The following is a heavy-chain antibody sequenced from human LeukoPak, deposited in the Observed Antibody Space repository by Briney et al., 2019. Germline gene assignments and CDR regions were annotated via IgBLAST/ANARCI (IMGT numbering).Heavy chain of an antibody. Sequence: GGSLRLSCAASGFTFNTSGMHWVRQAPGKGLEWVAFIRYDGSNKYYGDSVKGRFTISRDNSKNTLYLQMNSLRAEDTAVYYCAKGIVIVSATGVDYWGQGTLVTVSS. D-gene: IGHD2/OR15-2a*01. J-gene: IGHJ4*02. CDR3: AKGIVIVSATGVDY. V-gene: IGHV3-30*02. CDR2: IRYDGSNK. CDR1: GFTFNTSG.